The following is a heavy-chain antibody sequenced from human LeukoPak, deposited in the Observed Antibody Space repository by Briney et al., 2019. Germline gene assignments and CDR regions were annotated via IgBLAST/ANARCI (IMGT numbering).Heavy chain of an antibody. Sequence: SETLSLTCTVSGGSISSYYWSWIRQPPGTGLEWIGYIHYSGSTNYNPSLKSRVTISVDTSKNQFSLKLSPVTAADTAVYYCARVRDRSGYFYDFDYWGQGTLVTVSS. CDR2: IHYSGST. D-gene: IGHD3-22*01. CDR3: ARVRDRSGYFYDFDY. V-gene: IGHV4-59*01. J-gene: IGHJ4*02. CDR1: GGSISSYY.